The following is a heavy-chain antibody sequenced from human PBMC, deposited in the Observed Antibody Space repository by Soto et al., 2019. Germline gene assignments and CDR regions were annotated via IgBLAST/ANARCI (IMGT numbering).Heavy chain of an antibody. D-gene: IGHD3-3*01. CDR1: GGSISSGGYY. J-gene: IGHJ5*02. V-gene: IGHV4-31*03. CDR3: ARSISP. CDR2: IYYSGFT. Sequence: QVQLQESGPGLVKPSQTLSLTCTVSGGSISSGGYYWSWIRQHPGKGLDPQHPGKGLEWIGYIYYSGFTYYNPSLKSRVTISVDTSKNQFSLKLSSVTAADPAVYYCARSISPWGQGTLVTVSS.